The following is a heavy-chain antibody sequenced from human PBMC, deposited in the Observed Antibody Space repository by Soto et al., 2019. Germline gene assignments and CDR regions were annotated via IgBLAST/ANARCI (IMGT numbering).Heavy chain of an antibody. CDR3: ARDGADYDFWSGYYTGYYYGMDV. CDR1: GGSISSYY. J-gene: IGHJ6*02. CDR2: IYYSGST. V-gene: IGHV4-59*01. Sequence: SETLSLTCTVSGGSISSYYWSWIRQPPGKGLEWIGYIYYSGSTNYNPSLKSRVTISVDTSKNQFSLKLSSVTAADTAVYYCARDGADYDFWSGYYTGYYYGMDVWGQGTTVTVSS. D-gene: IGHD3-3*01.